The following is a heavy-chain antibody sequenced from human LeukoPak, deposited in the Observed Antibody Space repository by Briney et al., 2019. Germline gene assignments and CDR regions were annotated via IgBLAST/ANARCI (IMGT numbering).Heavy chain of an antibody. V-gene: IGHV3-21*01. J-gene: IGHJ4*02. D-gene: IGHD6-19*01. CDR3: ARGGSRVAVAGNFDY. Sequence: GGSLRLSCAASGFTIGGFAMTWVRQAPGKGLEWVSSTSSSSSYIYYADSVKGRFTISRDNAKNSLYLQMNSLRAEDTAVYYCARGGSRVAVAGNFDYWGQGTLVTVSS. CDR1: GFTIGGFA. CDR2: TSSSSSYI.